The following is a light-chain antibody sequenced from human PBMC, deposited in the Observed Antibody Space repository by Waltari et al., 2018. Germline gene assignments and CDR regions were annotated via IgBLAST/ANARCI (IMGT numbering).Light chain of an antibody. CDR2: KDN. V-gene: IGLV3-27*01. CDR3: YSATDNNLV. J-gene: IGLJ2*01. CDR1: VFGNYN. Sequence: SYDLTQPSSVSVSPGHTARITSSGAVFGNYNSRWFQQKPGQAPVVVIYKDNKRPSGIPERFSGSSSGTTITLTISGAQVEDEADYYCYSATDNNLVFGGGSRLTVL.